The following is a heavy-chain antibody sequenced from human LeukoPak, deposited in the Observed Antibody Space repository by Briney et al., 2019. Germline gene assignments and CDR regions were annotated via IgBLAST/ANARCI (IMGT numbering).Heavy chain of an antibody. J-gene: IGHJ4*02. D-gene: IGHD1-14*01. CDR3: ARQGNTTSLFDC. V-gene: IGHV4-34*01. CDR1: GGSFSDYY. Sequence: SETLSLTCAVYGGSFSDYYWSWIRQPPGKGLEWIGEIYHTGSTKYNPSLKSRVTMSVDTPKNQFSLKLSSVTAADTAVYYCARQGNTTSLFDCWGQGTLVTVSS. CDR2: IYHTGST.